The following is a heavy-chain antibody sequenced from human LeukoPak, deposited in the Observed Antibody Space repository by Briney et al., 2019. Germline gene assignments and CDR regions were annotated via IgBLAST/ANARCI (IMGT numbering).Heavy chain of an antibody. V-gene: IGHV4-34*01. D-gene: IGHD3-3*01. J-gene: IGHJ4*02. CDR3: ARGVGDFWSGFYYFDY. CDR1: GGSFSGYY. Sequence: PSETLSLTCAVYGGSFSGYYWSWIRQPPGKGLEWIGEINHSGNTNYNPSLKSRVTISVDTSKNQFSLKLSSVTAADTAVYYCARGVGDFWSGFYYFDYWGQGTLVTVSS. CDR2: INHSGNT.